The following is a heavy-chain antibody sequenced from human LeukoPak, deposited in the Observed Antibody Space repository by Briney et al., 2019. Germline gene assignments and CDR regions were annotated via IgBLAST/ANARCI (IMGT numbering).Heavy chain of an antibody. CDR2: INTDGSST. CDR1: GFTFSSYW. D-gene: IGHD1-14*01. Sequence: GGSLRLSFAASGFTFSSYWMHWVRQAPGKGLVWVSRINTDGSSTSYADSVKGRFTISRDNAKNSLYLQMSSLRAEDTAVYYCAREGGSTGKPFDYWGQGTLVTVSS. J-gene: IGHJ4*02. V-gene: IGHV3-74*01. CDR3: AREGGSTGKPFDY.